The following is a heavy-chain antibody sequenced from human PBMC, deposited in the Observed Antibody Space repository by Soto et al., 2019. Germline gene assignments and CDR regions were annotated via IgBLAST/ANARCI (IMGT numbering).Heavy chain of an antibody. J-gene: IGHJ3*02. CDR1: GFTFSSYG. CDR3: ARDLSGDYGALDT. CDR2: IWYDGSNK. D-gene: IGHD4-17*01. V-gene: IGHV3-33*01. Sequence: GGSLRLSCAPSGFTFSSYGMHWARQAPGKGLEWVAVIWYDGSNKVYADSVKGRFTISRDNSKNTLYLQMNSLRAADTAVYYCARDLSGDYGALDTWGQGTMVTVSS.